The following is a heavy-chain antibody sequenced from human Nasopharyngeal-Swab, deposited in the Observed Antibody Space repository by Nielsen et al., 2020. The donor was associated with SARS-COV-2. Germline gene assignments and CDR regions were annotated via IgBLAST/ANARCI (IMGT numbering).Heavy chain of an antibody. J-gene: IGHJ3*01. CDR2: ISNDGTYT. CDR3: AKANQFFWFGQFRNDALDL. CDR1: GFTVSRFG. Sequence: GGSLRLSCEASGFTVSRFGMHWVRQAPGKGLEWVTFISNDGTYTKYGDSAQGRFTISRDNSKNTVSLHMSSLRVEDTAVYYCAKANQFFWFGQFRNDALDLWGQGTMVTVSS. D-gene: IGHD3-10*01. V-gene: IGHV3-30*18.